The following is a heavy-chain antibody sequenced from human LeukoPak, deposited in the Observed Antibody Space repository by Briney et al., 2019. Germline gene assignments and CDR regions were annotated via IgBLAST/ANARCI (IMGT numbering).Heavy chain of an antibody. Sequence: KSSETLSLTCTVSGDSIRSYYWSWIRQPPGKGLEWLGNIHYSGSTKYNSSLKSRVTISVDTSNNQFSLRVTSLTAADTAVYYCARLGALHDAFDVWGQGTLVTVSS. J-gene: IGHJ3*01. CDR2: IHYSGST. V-gene: IGHV4-59*12. CDR3: ARLGALHDAFDV. CDR1: GDSIRSYY. D-gene: IGHD3-16*01.